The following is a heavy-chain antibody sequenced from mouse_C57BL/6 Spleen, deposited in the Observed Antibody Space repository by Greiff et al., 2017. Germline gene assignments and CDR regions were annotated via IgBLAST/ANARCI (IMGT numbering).Heavy chain of an antibody. CDR2: IDPENGDT. CDR3: TTEGAQAPFDY. J-gene: IGHJ2*01. Sequence: EVQLQQSGAELVRPGASVKLSCTASGFNIKDDYMHWVKQRPEQGLEWIGWIDPENGDTEYASKFQGKATITADTSSNTAYLQLSSLTSEDTAVYYCTTEGAQAPFDYWGQAPLSQSPQ. V-gene: IGHV14-4*01. D-gene: IGHD3-2*02. CDR1: GFNIKDDY.